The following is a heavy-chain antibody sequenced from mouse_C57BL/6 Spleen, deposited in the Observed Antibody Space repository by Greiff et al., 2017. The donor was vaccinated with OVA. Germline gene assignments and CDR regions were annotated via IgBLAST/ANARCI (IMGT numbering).Heavy chain of an antibody. CDR2: ISDGGSYT. CDR1: GFPFSSYA. V-gene: IGHV5-4*01. D-gene: IGHD2-5*01. Sequence: EVQGVESGGGLVKPGGSLKLSCAASGFPFSSYAMSWVRQTPEKRLEWVATISDGGSYTYYPDNVKGRFTISRDNAKNNLYLQMSHLKSEDTAMYYCAREGAYSNYAWFAYWGQGTLVTVSA. J-gene: IGHJ3*01. CDR3: AREGAYSNYAWFAY.